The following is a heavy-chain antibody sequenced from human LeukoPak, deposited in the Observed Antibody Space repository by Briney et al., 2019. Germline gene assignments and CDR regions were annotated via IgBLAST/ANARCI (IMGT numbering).Heavy chain of an antibody. CDR2: IKQDGSEK. CDR3: ARARVRYAFDI. CDR1: GFTFSSYW. V-gene: IGHV3-7*01. Sequence: PGGSLRLSCAASGFTFSSYWMSWVRQAPGKGLEWVANIKQDGSEKYYVDTVKGRFTISRDNAKNSLYLQMNSLRAEDTAVYYCARARVRYAFDIWGQGTMVTVSS. J-gene: IGHJ3*02. D-gene: IGHD3-10*01.